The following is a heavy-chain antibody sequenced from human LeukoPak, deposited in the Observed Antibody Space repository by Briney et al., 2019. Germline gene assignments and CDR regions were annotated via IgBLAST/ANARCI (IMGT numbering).Heavy chain of an antibody. CDR3: ARDLAYYDSSGYPLFDY. CDR1: GYTFTSYG. D-gene: IGHD3-22*01. Sequence: GASVKVSCKASGYTFTSYGISWVRQAPGQGLEWMGWISAYNGNTNYAQKLQGRVTMTTDTSTSTAYMELRSLRSDDMAVYYCARDLAYYDSSGYPLFDYWGQGTLVTVSS. CDR2: ISAYNGNT. V-gene: IGHV1-18*03. J-gene: IGHJ4*02.